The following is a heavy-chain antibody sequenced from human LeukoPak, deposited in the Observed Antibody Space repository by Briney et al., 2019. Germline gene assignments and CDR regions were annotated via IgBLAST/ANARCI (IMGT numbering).Heavy chain of an antibody. D-gene: IGHD3-22*01. J-gene: IGHJ4*02. CDR1: GFTLSSYG. V-gene: IGHV3-30*02. CDR3: AREEGEYYYDSSGPIDY. CDR2: IRYDGSNK. Sequence: GGSLRLSCAASGFTLSSYGIHWVRQAPGKGLEWVAFIRYDGSNKFYADSVKGRFTISRDNSKNTLYLQMNSLRVEDTAVYYCAREEGEYYYDSSGPIDYWGQGTLVTVSS.